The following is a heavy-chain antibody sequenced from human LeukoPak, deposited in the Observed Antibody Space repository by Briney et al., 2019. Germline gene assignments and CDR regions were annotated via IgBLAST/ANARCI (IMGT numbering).Heavy chain of an antibody. Sequence: GGSLRLSRGASVLTYRTYLMHGLRQAPGKGLEYVATISSDGSSTWYAESVKGRFTISRDNSKDTLYLQMGGLRAEDIAMYYCVTYSGGTCHYFHHWGQGSLVTVSS. CDR1: VLTYRTYL. CDR2: ISSDGSST. V-gene: IGHV3-64*02. D-gene: IGHD2-15*01. CDR3: VTYSGGTCHYFHH. J-gene: IGHJ4*02.